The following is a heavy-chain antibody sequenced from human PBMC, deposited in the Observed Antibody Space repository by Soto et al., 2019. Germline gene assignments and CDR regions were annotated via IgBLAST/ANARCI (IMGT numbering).Heavy chain of an antibody. CDR1: GFTFSSYGSYG. V-gene: IGHV3-33*06. J-gene: IGHJ4*02. D-gene: IGHD5-12*01. Sequence: GGSLRLSCAASGFTFSSYGSYGMHWVRQAPGKGLEWVAVIWLDGSNEYYADSVKGRFTVSRDNSKNTLYLQMNSLRAEDTAVYYCAKVSRDGYNYESKWGQGTLLTVSS. CDR2: IWLDGSNE. CDR3: AKVSRDGYNYESK.